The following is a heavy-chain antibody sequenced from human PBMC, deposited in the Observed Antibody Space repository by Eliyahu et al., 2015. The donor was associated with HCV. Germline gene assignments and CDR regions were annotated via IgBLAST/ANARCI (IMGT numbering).Heavy chain of an antibody. CDR2: INPNSGGX. CDR3: ARDGVGQWLAKGRAFDI. D-gene: IGHD6-19*01. J-gene: IGHJ3*02. CDR1: GYXFTGYY. V-gene: IGHV1-2*02. Sequence: QVQLVQSGAEVXKPGASVKVSCKASGYXFTGYYMHWVRQAPGQGLEWMGWINPNSGGXNXAQKFQGRVTMTRDTSISTAYMELSRLRSDDTAVYYCARDGVGQWLAKGRAFDIWGQGTMVTVSS.